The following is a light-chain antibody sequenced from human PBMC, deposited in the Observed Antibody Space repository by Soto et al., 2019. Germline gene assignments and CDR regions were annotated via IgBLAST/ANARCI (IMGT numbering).Light chain of an antibody. CDR1: QSVSSNY. J-gene: IGKJ1*01. CDR2: GAS. CDR3: QQYGSRTWT. V-gene: IGKV3-20*01. Sequence: EIVLTQSPGTLSLSPGERATLSCRASQSVSSNYLAWYQQKPGQAPRLLISGASSRATGIPDRFSGSGSGTDFTLTISRLEPEDFAVYYCQQYGSRTWTFCQGTKVDIK.